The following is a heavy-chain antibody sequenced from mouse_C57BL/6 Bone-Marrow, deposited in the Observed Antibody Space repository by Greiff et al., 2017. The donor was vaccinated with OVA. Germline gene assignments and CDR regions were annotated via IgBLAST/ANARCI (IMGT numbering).Heavy chain of an antibody. J-gene: IGHJ4*01. CDR2: ISGGGGNT. CDR1: GFTFSSYT. Sequence: EVMVVESGGGLVKPGGSLKLSCAASGFTFSSYTMSWVRQTPEKRLEWVATISGGGGNTYYPDSVKGRFTISRDNAKNTLYLQMSSLRSEDTALYYCARQDGNYDYAMDYWGQGTSVTVSS. D-gene: IGHD2-1*01. V-gene: IGHV5-9*01. CDR3: ARQDGNYDYAMDY.